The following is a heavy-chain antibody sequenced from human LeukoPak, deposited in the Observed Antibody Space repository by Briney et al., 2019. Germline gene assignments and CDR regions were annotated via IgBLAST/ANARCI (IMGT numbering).Heavy chain of an antibody. Sequence: PGGSLRLSCAASGFTFSSYAMHWVRQAPGKGLEWVAVISYDGSNKYYADSVKGRFTISRDNSKNTLYLQMNSLRAEDTAVYYCASPAGSYDFWSGPGDYWGQGTLSPSPQ. D-gene: IGHD3-3*01. J-gene: IGHJ4*02. CDR1: GFTFSSYA. V-gene: IGHV3-30-3*01. CDR3: ASPAGSYDFWSGPGDY. CDR2: ISYDGSNK.